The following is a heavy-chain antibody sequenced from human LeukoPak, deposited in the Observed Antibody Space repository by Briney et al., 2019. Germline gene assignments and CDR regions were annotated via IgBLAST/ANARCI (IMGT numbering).Heavy chain of an antibody. Sequence: GSSVKVSCKASGGTFSSYAISWVRQAPGQGLEWMGGIIPIFGTANYAQKFQGRVTMTRDTSISTAYMELSRLRSDDTAVYYCARALRGGWPQLWGYWGQGTLVTVSS. CDR3: ARALRGGWPQLWGY. D-gene: IGHD3-16*01. V-gene: IGHV1-69*05. J-gene: IGHJ4*02. CDR2: IIPIFGTA. CDR1: GGTFSSYA.